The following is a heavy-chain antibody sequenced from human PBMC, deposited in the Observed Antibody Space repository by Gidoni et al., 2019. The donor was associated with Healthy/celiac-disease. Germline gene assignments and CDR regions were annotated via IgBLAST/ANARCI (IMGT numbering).Heavy chain of an antibody. Sequence: EVQLLESVGVVVQPGGSLRLSCAASGFTFDDYAMHWVRQAPGKGLEVVSLISWDGGSTYYADSVKGRFTIYRDNSKNSLYLKMNSLRAEDTALYYCAKDGYGDYPYYFDYWGQGTLVTVSS. V-gene: IGHV3-43D*04. CDR3: AKDGYGDYPYYFDY. D-gene: IGHD4-17*01. CDR2: ISWDGGST. J-gene: IGHJ4*02. CDR1: GFTFDDYA.